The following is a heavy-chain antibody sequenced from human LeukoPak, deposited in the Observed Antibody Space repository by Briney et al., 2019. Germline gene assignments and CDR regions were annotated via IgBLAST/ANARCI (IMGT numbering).Heavy chain of an antibody. Sequence: PGGSLRLSCAASAFTSSNYAMNWVRQAPGKGLEWVSVISGSGDGTYYADSVKGRFTISRDNSKNTLYLQMKSLRAEDTAVYYCAKAGEQQWLRMHFDNWGQGTLVTVSS. CDR3: AKAGEQQWLRMHFDN. CDR1: AFTSSNYA. V-gene: IGHV3-23*01. J-gene: IGHJ4*02. CDR2: ISGSGDGT. D-gene: IGHD5-18*01.